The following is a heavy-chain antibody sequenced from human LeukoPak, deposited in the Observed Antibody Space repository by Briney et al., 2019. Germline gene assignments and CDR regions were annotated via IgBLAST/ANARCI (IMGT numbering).Heavy chain of an antibody. Sequence: GGSLRLSCAASGFTFSDYYMDWVRQAPGKGLEWVGRLRNKVNSFTTEYAASVKGRFTISGDDSRNSLYLQTNSLRTEDTAVYYCTRDCAYASRGQPCYYAMDVWGLGTTVTVSS. J-gene: IGHJ6*02. CDR2: LRNKVNSFTT. CDR3: TRDCAYASRGQPCYYAMDV. V-gene: IGHV3-72*01. CDR1: GFTFSDYY. D-gene: IGHD2-2*01.